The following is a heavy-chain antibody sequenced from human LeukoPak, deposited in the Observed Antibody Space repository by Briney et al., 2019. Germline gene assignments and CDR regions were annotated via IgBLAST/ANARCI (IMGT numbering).Heavy chain of an antibody. CDR2: ISYDGSNK. Sequence: GGSLRLSCAASGFTFSSYGMHWVRQAPGKGLEWVAVISYDGSNKYYADSVKGRFTISRDNSKNTLYLQMNSLRAEDTAVYYCAKAGLIYYYDSSGYYEGEYFDYWGQGTLVTVSS. J-gene: IGHJ4*02. CDR3: AKAGLIYYYDSSGYYEGEYFDY. V-gene: IGHV3-30*18. D-gene: IGHD3-22*01. CDR1: GFTFSSYG.